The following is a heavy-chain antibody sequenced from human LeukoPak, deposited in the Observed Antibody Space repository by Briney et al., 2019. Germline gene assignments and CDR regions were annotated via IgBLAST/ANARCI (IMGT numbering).Heavy chain of an antibody. D-gene: IGHD6-13*01. CDR3: AKMWVDEAAGPYYYYGMDV. Sequence: GGSLRLSCAASGFTFSDYAMNWVRQAPGKGLEWVSAISGSGGSTYYADSVKGRFTISRDNSKNTLYLQMNSLRAEDTAVYYCAKMWVDEAAGPYYYYGMDVWGQGTTVTVSS. CDR2: ISGSGGST. V-gene: IGHV3-23*01. J-gene: IGHJ6*02. CDR1: GFTFSDYA.